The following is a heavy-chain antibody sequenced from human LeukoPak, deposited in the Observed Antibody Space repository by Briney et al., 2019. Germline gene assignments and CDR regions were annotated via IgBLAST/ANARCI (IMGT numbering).Heavy chain of an antibody. V-gene: IGHV3-23*01. J-gene: IGHJ4*02. D-gene: IGHD3-10*01. CDR1: GFTFSSYG. CDR3: AKDHGSLGSGLN. CDR2: ISGSGVST. Sequence: PGGSLRLSCAASGFTFSSYGMSSVRQAPGKGLEWVSVISGSGVSTYYADSVKGRFTISRDNSKNTLYLQMNSLRAEDTAVYYCAKDHGSLGSGLNWGQGTLVTVSS.